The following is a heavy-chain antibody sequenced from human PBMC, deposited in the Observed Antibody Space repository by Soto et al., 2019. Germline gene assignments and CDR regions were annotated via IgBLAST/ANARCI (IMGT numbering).Heavy chain of an antibody. CDR3: ARDENYYDSGAYRDLDN. CDR2: LSYGKGYI. D-gene: IGHD3-22*01. J-gene: IGHJ4*02. Sequence: GSLRLSCAASGFSFSTYVMHWVRQAPGKGLEWVALLSYGKGYIYYADSVKGRFTISRDNSKNTLDLQMNNLRAEDTAVYYCARDENYYDSGAYRDLDNWGQGTLV. CDR1: GFSFSTYV. V-gene: IGHV3-30-3*01.